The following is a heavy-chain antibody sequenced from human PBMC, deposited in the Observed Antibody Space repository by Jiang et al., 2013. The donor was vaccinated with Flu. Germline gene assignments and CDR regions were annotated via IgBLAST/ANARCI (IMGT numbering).Heavy chain of an antibody. CDR2: VDTNTGNP. CDR3: ARGVYYGSGSNPGGPYGMDV. V-gene: IGHV7-4-1*01. J-gene: IGHJ6*02. D-gene: IGHD3-10*01. Sequence: KRPGASVKLSCKASRYSFTSYTINWVRQAPGQGLEWMGWVDTNTGNPTYAQGFTGRFVFSLDTSVTTAYLQISGLKSEDTALYYCARGVYYGSGSNPGGPYGMDVWGQGTTVTISS. CDR1: RYSFTSYT.